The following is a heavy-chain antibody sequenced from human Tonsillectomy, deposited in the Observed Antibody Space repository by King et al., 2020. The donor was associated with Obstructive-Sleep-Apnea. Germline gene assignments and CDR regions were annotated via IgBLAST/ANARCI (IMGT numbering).Heavy chain of an antibody. CDR1: GFTFSSYS. J-gene: IGHJ4*02. CDR2: ISSSSSYK. CDR3: ARVGFGSGIDY. V-gene: IGHV3-21*01. Sequence: QLVQSGGGLVKPGGPLRLSCAASGFTFSSYSMNWVRQAPGKGLEWVSFISSSSSYKHYADSVKGRFTISRDNAKNSLYLQMNSLRAEDTAVYYCARVGFGSGIDYWGQGTLVTVSS. D-gene: IGHD3-10*01.